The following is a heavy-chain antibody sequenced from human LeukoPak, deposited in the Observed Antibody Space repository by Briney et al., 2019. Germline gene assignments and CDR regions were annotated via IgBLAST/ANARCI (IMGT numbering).Heavy chain of an antibody. Sequence: GRSLRLSCAASGFTFDDYAMHWVRHAPGKGLEWVSGISWNSGSIGYADSVKGRFTISRDNAKNSLYLQMNSLRAEDTALYYCAKDMNGYGYFQTYYGMDVWGQGTTVTVSS. V-gene: IGHV3-9*01. CDR1: GFTFDDYA. D-gene: IGHD5-18*01. CDR3: AKDMNGYGYFQTYYGMDV. J-gene: IGHJ6*02. CDR2: ISWNSGSI.